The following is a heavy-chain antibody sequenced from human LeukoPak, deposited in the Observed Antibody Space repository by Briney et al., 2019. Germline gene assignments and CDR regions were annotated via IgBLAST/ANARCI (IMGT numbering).Heavy chain of an antibody. V-gene: IGHV3-21*06. Sequence: PGGSLRLSCVASGFIFSDYSMDWVRQAPGEGLEWVSSYSSSSAYIFYSDSVKGRFTISRDNAQSSLYLQMNSLRAGDTAVYYCARQAVARPFDLWGQGTMVAVSS. CDR1: GFIFSDYS. CDR2: YSSSSAYI. CDR3: ARQAVARPFDL. J-gene: IGHJ3*01.